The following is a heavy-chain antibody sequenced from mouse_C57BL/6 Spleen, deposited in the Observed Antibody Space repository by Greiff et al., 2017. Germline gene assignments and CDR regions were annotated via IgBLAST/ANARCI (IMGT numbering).Heavy chain of an antibody. Sequence: QVQLQESGPELVKPGASVKISCKASGYTFTDYYINWVKQRPGQGLEWIGWIYPGSGNTKYNEQFKGKATLTVDTSSSTAYMQLSSQTSEDSAVYFGARVYGPYYFDYWGQGTTLTVSS. J-gene: IGHJ2*01. V-gene: IGHV1-84*01. CDR3: ARVYGPYYFDY. CDR1: GYTFTDYY. D-gene: IGHD2-10*02. CDR2: IYPGSGNT.